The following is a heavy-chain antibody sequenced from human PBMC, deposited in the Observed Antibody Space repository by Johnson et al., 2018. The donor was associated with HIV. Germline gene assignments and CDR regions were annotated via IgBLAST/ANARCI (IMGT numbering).Heavy chain of an antibody. V-gene: IGHV3-43D*03. CDR1: GFSFGDYA. CDR3: AKDSDRYYYGSGDAFDI. D-gene: IGHD3-10*01. J-gene: IGHJ3*02. Sequence: VQLVESGGLMVQPGGSLRLSCAASGFSFGDYAMHWVRQVTGKGLEWVSLISWDGANTYYADSVKGRFTISRDNSYNSLYLQMNSLRPADTALYFCAKDSDRYYYGSGDAFDIWGRGTMVTVSS. CDR2: ISWDGANT.